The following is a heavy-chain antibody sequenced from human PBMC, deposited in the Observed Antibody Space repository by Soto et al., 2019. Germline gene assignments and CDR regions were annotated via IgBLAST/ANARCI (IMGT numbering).Heavy chain of an antibody. D-gene: IGHD4-17*01. V-gene: IGHV3-23*01. CDR2: ISGSGGST. CDR1: GFTFSSYA. CDR3: AKDLDYSDYVGFDY. J-gene: IGHJ4*02. Sequence: SLRLSCAASGFTFSSYAMSCVRQAPGKGLEWVSAISGSGGSTYYADSVKGRFTISRDNSKNTVYLQMNSLRAEDTAVYYCAKDLDYSDYVGFDYWGQGTLVTVSS.